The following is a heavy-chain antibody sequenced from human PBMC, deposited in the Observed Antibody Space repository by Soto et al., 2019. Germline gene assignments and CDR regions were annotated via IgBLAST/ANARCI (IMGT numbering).Heavy chain of an antibody. CDR3: ARAGRDITGTTRGDYYYSYGMDV. CDR1: GFTFSSYD. V-gene: IGHV3-13*01. Sequence: EVQLVESGGGLVQPGGSLRLSCAASGFTFSSYDMHWVRQATGKGLEWVSAIGTAGDTYYPGSVKGRFTISRENAKNSLYLQMNSLRAGDTAVYYCARAGRDITGTTRGDYYYSYGMDVWGQGTTVTVSS. CDR2: IGTAGDT. D-gene: IGHD1-7*01. J-gene: IGHJ6*02.